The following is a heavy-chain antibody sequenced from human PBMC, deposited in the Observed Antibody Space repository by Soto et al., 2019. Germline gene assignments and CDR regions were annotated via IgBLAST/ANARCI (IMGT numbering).Heavy chain of an antibody. CDR1: GYTFTSYG. Sequence: GASVKVSCKASGYTFTSYGISWVRQAPGQGLEWMGWISAYNGNTNYAQKLQGRVTMTTDTSTITAYMELRSLRSDDTAVYYCARDRPYDSSGYHQFDPDPWGQGTLVTSPQ. D-gene: IGHD3-22*01. CDR3: ARDRPYDSSGYHQFDPDP. CDR2: ISAYNGNT. V-gene: IGHV1-18*01. J-gene: IGHJ5*02.